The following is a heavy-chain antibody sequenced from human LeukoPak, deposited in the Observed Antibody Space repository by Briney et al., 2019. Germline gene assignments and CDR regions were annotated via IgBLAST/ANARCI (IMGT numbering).Heavy chain of an antibody. V-gene: IGHV1-2*02. J-gene: IGHJ5*02. Sequence: GASVKVSCKASGYTFTGYYMHWVRPAPGQGLEWMGWINPNSGGTNYAQKFQGRVTMTRDTSISTAYMELSSLRSDDTAVYYCARDQEGIAVPGTKGRAFDPWGQGTLVTVSS. CDR2: INPNSGGT. D-gene: IGHD6-19*01. CDR3: ARDQEGIAVPGTKGRAFDP. CDR1: GYTFTGYY.